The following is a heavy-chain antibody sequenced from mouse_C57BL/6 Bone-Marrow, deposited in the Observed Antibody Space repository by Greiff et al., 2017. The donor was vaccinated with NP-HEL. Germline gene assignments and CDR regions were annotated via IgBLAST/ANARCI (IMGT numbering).Heavy chain of an antibody. J-gene: IGHJ4*01. CDR3: TRRDYGSSPYYYAKDY. D-gene: IGHD1-1*01. CDR1: GYTFTDYE. CDR2: IDPETGGT. Sequence: QVQLKESGAELVRPGASVTLSCKASGYTFTDYEMHWVKQTPVHGLEWIGAIDPETGGTAYNQKFKGKAILTAEQSSSTAYMELRSLTSEDSAVYYCTRRDYGSSPYYYAKDYWGQGTSVTVSS. V-gene: IGHV1-15*01.